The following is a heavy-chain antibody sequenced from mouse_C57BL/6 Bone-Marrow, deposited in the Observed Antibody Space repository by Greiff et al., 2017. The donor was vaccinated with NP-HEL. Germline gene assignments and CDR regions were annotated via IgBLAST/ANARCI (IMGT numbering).Heavy chain of an antibody. Sequence: EVQLVESGGGLVQPGGSLKLSCAASGFTFSDYYMYWVRQTPEKRLEWVAYISNGGGSTYYPDTVKGRFTISRDNAKNTLYLQMSRLKSEDTAMYYCARHQAQGYYFDYWGQGTTLTVSS. CDR3: ARHQAQGYYFDY. CDR1: GFTFSDYY. J-gene: IGHJ2*01. V-gene: IGHV5-12*01. D-gene: IGHD3-2*02. CDR2: ISNGGGST.